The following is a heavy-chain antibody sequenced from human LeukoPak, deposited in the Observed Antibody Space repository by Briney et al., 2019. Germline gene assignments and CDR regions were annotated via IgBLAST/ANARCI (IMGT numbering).Heavy chain of an antibody. Sequence: GGSLRLSCAASGFTFSSHWMHWVRQAPGKGLVWVSRINSDGSSISYADSVKGRFTISRDNAKNTLYLQMNSLRAEDTAVYYCARAHKEDSSGYYPWFDPWGQGTLVTVSS. CDR2: INSDGSSI. J-gene: IGHJ5*02. CDR1: GFTFSSHW. V-gene: IGHV3-74*01. D-gene: IGHD3-22*01. CDR3: ARAHKEDSSGYYPWFDP.